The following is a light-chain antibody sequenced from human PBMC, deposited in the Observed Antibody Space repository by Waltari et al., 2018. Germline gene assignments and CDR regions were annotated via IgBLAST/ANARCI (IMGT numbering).Light chain of an antibody. J-gene: IGLJ3*02. CDR1: SSNIGSNT. CDR2: SNN. Sequence: QSVLTQPPSASETPGQRVTISCSGSSSNIGSNTVNWYHHLPGTAPKLLIYSNNQRPAGGPDRFSGSKSGTSASLAISGLQSEDEADYYCATWDDSLNGWVFGGGTKLTVL. CDR3: ATWDDSLNGWV. V-gene: IGLV1-44*01.